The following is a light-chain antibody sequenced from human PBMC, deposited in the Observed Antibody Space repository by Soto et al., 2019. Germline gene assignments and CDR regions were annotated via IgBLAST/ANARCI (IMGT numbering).Light chain of an antibody. V-gene: IGLV1-40*01. CDR3: QSYDTSLGGPI. Sequence: QSVLTQPPSVSAAPGQKVTISCSGSSSNIGNNYVSWYQQLPGTAPKLLIYVNNNRPSGVPDRFSGSKSGTSASLAITGLQADDEADYYCQSYDTSLGGPIFGGGTKVTVL. CDR1: SSNIGNNY. CDR2: VNN. J-gene: IGLJ2*01.